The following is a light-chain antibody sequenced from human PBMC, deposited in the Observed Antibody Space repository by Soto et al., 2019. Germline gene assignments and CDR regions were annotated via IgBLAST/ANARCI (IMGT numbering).Light chain of an antibody. CDR3: QQYDNLPPWT. V-gene: IGKV3D-15*01. CDR1: QSISVY. Sequence: ENVLTQSPVTLSLSPGERATLSCRASQSISVYLAWYQQKPGQAPRLLIYDGSNRATGIPARFSGSGSGTEFTLTITNLQSEDFAVYYCQQYDNLPPWTFGQGTKVDIK. J-gene: IGKJ1*01. CDR2: DGS.